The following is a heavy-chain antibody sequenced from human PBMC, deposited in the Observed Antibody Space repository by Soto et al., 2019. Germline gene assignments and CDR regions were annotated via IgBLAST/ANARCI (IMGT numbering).Heavy chain of an antibody. J-gene: IGHJ5*02. CDR2: INAGSGNT. Sequence: QVQLVQSGAEVKKPGASVKVSCTASGYTFTHYAIYWVRHAPGQRLEWMGFINAGSGNTKYSQTFQGRLTFTKDTSARTAYMDLSSLRSENTAMYYCVRSFAGVGAWGQGTLVTVSS. CDR3: VRSFAGVGA. V-gene: IGHV1-3*01. CDR1: GYTFTHYA. D-gene: IGHD2-15*01.